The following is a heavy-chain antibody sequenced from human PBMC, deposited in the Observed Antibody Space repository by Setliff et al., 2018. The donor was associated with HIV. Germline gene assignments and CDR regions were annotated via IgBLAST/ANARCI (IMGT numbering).Heavy chain of an antibody. V-gene: IGHV5-51*01. D-gene: IGHD6-13*01. J-gene: IGHJ6*02. CDR1: GYSFTTHW. Sequence: PGESLKISCKGSGYSFTTHWIGWVRQMPGKGLEWMGIIYPSDSDTRYSPSFQGQVTISVDKSISTAYLQWSSLKASDTAIYYCARPAGYSSNGHYGMDVWGQGTTVTVSS. CDR2: IYPSDSDT. CDR3: ARPAGYSSNGHYGMDV.